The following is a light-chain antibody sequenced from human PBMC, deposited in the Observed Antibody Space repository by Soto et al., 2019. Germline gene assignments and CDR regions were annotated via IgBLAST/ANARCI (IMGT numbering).Light chain of an antibody. V-gene: IGKV1-8*01. Sequence: IQMTQSPSSVSASVGDRVTMTCRASQAIDSWLAWYQQKPGEAPKLLIFTGSLLHSGVPPRFSGSGSGTDSTLTISCLQSEDFATYYCQQYYSYPITFGQGTRLEI. CDR3: QQYYSYPIT. CDR2: TGS. J-gene: IGKJ5*01. CDR1: QAIDSW.